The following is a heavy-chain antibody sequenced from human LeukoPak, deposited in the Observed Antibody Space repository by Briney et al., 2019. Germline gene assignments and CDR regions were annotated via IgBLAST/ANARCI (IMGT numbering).Heavy chain of an antibody. D-gene: IGHD6-19*01. V-gene: IGHV3-23*01. CDR3: AKDHPGIAVADY. CDR1: GFTFSSYA. CDR2: ISGSGART. J-gene: IGHJ4*02. Sequence: GGSLRLSCAASGFTFSSYAMTWVRQAPGKGLEWVSAISGSGARTYYADSVKGRFTISRDNSKNTPYLQMNSLRAEDTAVYYCAKDHPGIAVADYWGQGTLVTVSS.